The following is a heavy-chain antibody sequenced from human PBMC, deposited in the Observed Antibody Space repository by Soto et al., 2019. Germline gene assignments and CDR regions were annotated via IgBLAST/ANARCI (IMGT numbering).Heavy chain of an antibody. CDR3: ARAGIAVVGSGEFGMDV. V-gene: IGHV1-2*02. Sequence: QVQLVQSGAEVKKPGASVKVSCKTSGYTFTGYYMHWVRQAPGQGLEWMGWINPNSGGTNYAQKFQGRVTMTRDTSISTAYMELSRLRSDDTAVYYCARAGIAVVGSGEFGMDVWGQGTTVTVSS. J-gene: IGHJ6*02. CDR1: GYTFTGYY. D-gene: IGHD6-13*01. CDR2: INPNSGGT.